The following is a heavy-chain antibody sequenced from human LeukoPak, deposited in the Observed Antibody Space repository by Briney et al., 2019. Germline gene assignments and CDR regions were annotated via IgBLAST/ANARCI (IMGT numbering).Heavy chain of an antibody. Sequence: GGSLRLSCAASGFTFDDYGMSWVRQAPGKGLEWVSGINWSSGSTGYADSVKGRFTISRDNAKNSLYLEMDSLRAEDTTLYYCAKVLSSGWYDIFDYWGQGTLVTVSS. CDR2: INWSSGST. V-gene: IGHV3-20*04. CDR3: AKVLSSGWYDIFDY. D-gene: IGHD6-19*01. J-gene: IGHJ4*02. CDR1: GFTFDDYG.